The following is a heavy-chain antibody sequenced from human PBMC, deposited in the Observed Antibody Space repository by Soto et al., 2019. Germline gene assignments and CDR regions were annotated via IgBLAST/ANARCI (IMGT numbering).Heavy chain of an antibody. V-gene: IGHV3-64*01. CDR2: ISSNGGST. J-gene: IGHJ4*02. D-gene: IGHD3-9*01. CDR3: ARGGYFDWPYYFDY. CDR1: GFTFSSYA. Sequence: PGGSLSLSCAASGFTFSSYAMHWVRQAPGKGLEYVSAISSNGGSTYYANSVKGRFTISRDNSKNTLYLQMGSLRAEDMAVYYCARGGYFDWPYYFDYWGQGTLVTVSS.